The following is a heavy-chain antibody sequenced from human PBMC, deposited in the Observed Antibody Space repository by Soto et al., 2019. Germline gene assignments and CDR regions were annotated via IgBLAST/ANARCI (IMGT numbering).Heavy chain of an antibody. D-gene: IGHD3-10*01. V-gene: IGHV3-30*18. J-gene: IGHJ6*02. Sequence: QPGGSLRLSCAASGFTFSSYGMHWVRQAPGKGLEWVAVISYDGSNKYYADSVKGRFTISRDNSKNTLYLQMNSLRAEDTAVYYCAEDLMRFGGVELLYYYGMDVWGQGTTVTVSS. CDR1: GFTFSSYG. CDR2: ISYDGSNK. CDR3: AEDLMRFGGVELLYYYGMDV.